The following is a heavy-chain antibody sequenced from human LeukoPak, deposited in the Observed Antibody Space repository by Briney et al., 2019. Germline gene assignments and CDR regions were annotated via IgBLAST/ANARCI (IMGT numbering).Heavy chain of an antibody. CDR2: LWYDGSNK. Sequence: GGSLRLSCAASGFTFRSYSMHWVRQAPGTGLEWVAVLWYDGSNKYYADSVKGRFTISRDNFKNTLYLQMNSLRAEDTAVYYCARDLGFSYGYGRANYYYYGMDVWGQGTTVTVSS. J-gene: IGHJ6*02. CDR1: GFTFRSYS. CDR3: ARDLGFSYGYGRANYYYYGMDV. D-gene: IGHD5-18*01. V-gene: IGHV3-33*01.